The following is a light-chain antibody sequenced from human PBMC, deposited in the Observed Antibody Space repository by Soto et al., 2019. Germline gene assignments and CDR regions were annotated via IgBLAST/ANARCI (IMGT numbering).Light chain of an antibody. J-gene: IGKJ4*01. CDR2: ASS. Sequence: DIQMTQSPSSLSASLGDRVPITCRASQTISNYLNWYQQKPGKAPKLLIYASSTLQSGVPSRFSGSGSGTDFTLTISSLQPEDVGTYYCQQSYSTILTCGGGTKVEIK. V-gene: IGKV1-39*01. CDR1: QTISNY. CDR3: QQSYSTILT.